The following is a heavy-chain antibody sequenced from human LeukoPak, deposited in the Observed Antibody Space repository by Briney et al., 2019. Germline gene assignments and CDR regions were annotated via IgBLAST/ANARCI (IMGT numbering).Heavy chain of an antibody. CDR1: GDSLTHLY. Sequence: SQTLSLTCTVSGDSLTHLYMSWIRQTPKKGLEWIGRIYTRGSTDYNPSLESRVTMSVDPSKNQFSRKLSSVTAADTAVYYCASSNGGKIVPFEYWGQGTLVTVSS. CDR2: IYTRGST. V-gene: IGHV4-4*07. CDR3: ASSNGGKIVPFEY. D-gene: IGHD4-23*01. J-gene: IGHJ4*02.